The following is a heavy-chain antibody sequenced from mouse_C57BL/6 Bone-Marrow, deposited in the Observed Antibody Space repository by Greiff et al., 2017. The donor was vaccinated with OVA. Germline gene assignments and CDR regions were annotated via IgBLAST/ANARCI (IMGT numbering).Heavy chain of an antibody. D-gene: IGHD1-1*01. V-gene: IGHV1-82*01. Sequence: VQLQQSGPELVKPGASVKISCKASGYAFSSSWMNWVKQRPGKGLEWIGRIYPGDGDTNYNGKFKGKATLTADTSSSTAYMQLSSLTSEDSAVYFCARCSYYYGSSPYYYAMDYWGQGTSVTVSS. CDR1: GYAFSSSW. CDR3: ARCSYYYGSSPYYYAMDY. CDR2: IYPGDGDT. J-gene: IGHJ4*01.